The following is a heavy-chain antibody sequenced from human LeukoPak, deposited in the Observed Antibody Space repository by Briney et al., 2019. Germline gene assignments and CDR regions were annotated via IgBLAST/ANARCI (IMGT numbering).Heavy chain of an antibody. Sequence: PGGSLRLSCVVSGFTFSSYWMTWVRQAPGKGLEWVANIKEDGSEKYYVDSVKGRFTISRDNTKNSLYLQMDSLRVEDTAVYYCARYGIVGATDQWGQGTLVTVSS. D-gene: IGHD1-26*01. CDR1: GFTFSSYW. J-gene: IGHJ4*02. CDR3: ARYGIVGATDQ. V-gene: IGHV3-7*01. CDR2: IKEDGSEK.